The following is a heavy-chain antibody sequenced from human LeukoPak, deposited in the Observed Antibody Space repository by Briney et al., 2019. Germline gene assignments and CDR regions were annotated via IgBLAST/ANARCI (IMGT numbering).Heavy chain of an antibody. CDR3: ARGKQSFDY. Sequence: GGSLRLSCAASGFTFSSYSMNWVRQAPGKGLEWVSYMSSSSSTIYYADSVKGRFTISRDNAKNSLYLQMNSLRAEDTAVYYCARGKQSFDYWGQGTLVTVSS. J-gene: IGHJ4*02. CDR2: MSSSSSTI. V-gene: IGHV3-48*01. D-gene: IGHD3-10*01. CDR1: GFTFSSYS.